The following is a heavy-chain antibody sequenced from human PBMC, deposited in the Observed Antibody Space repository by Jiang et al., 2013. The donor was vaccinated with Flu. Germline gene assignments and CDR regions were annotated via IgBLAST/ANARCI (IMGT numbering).Heavy chain of an antibody. CDR2: ISAYNGNT. CDR1: GYTFTSYG. D-gene: IGHD3-22*01. CDR3: ASPLRRSGYQHAFDI. Sequence: YGAEVKKPGASVKVSCKASGYTFTSYGISWVRQAPGQGLEWMGWISAYNGNTNYAQKLQGRVTMTTDTSTSTAYMELRSLRSDDTAVYYCASPLRRSGYQHAFDIWGQGTMVTVSS. V-gene: IGHV1-18*01. J-gene: IGHJ3*02.